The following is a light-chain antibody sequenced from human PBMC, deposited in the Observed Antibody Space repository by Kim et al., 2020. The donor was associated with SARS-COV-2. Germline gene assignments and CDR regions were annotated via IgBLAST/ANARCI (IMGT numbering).Light chain of an antibody. CDR2: LAS. J-gene: IGKJ2*01. V-gene: IGKV1-5*03. Sequence: SVFVGDRVTNTWRDSQTISTWLVWYQQKPGKAPNLLIFLASTLESGVPSRFIGSGSGTEFTLTIDSLQPDDFATYYCQHYSRFPYTFGQGTKVEI. CDR1: QTISTW. CDR3: QHYSRFPYT.